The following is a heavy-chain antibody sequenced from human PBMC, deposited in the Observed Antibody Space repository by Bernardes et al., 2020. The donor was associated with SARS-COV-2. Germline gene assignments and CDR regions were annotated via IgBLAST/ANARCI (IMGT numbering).Heavy chain of an antibody. V-gene: IGHV3-23*01. CDR3: AIPGGD. Sequence: GGSLRLSCVASGFPFSSYALGWVRQSPGKGLDWVSTISGSGGRTYYADSVKGRFTISRDNSKNTLILQMNSLRVDDTATYYCAIPGGDWGQGTLVTVSS. D-gene: IGHD3-16*01. CDR1: GFPFSSYA. CDR2: ISGSGGRT. J-gene: IGHJ4*02.